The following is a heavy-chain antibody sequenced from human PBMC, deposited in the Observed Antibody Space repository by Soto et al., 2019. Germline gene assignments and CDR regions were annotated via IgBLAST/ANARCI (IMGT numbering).Heavy chain of an antibody. V-gene: IGHV4-30-4*02. J-gene: IGHJ4*02. CDR2: IYYSRSD. D-gene: IGHD3-22*01. Sequence: SDTLSLTCTVAGDSINSADYYWSWLRQPPGKGLEWIGYIYYSRSDYYNPSLGRRATITIDTSRNQFSLNLMSVTAADKAVYYCARVVQFYDSSGYSFHYFDYWGQGDLVTVSS. CDR3: ARVVQFYDSSGYSFHYFDY. CDR1: GDSINSADYY.